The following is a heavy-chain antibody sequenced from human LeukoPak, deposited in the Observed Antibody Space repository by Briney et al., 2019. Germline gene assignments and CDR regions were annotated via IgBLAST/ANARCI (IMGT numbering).Heavy chain of an antibody. V-gene: IGHV1-18*01. Sequence: ASVKVSCKASGYTFTSYGISWVRQAPGQGLEWMGWISAYNGNTNYAQKFQGRVTMTRDTSTSTVYMELSSLRSEDTAVYYCATAVVPAAIWVDYWGQGTLVTVSS. CDR3: ATAVVPAAIWVDY. D-gene: IGHD2-2*02. J-gene: IGHJ4*02. CDR2: ISAYNGNT. CDR1: GYTFTSYG.